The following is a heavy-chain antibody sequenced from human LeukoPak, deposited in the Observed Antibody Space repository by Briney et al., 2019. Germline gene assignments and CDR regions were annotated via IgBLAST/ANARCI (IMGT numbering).Heavy chain of an antibody. CDR1: GGSISSSSYY. J-gene: IGHJ4*02. CDR2: IYYSGST. D-gene: IGHD3-9*01. Sequence: SETLSLTCTVSGGSISSSSYYWGWIRQPPGKGLEWIGSIYYSGSTYYNPSLKSRVTISVDTSKNQFSLRLSSVTAADTAVYYCARTLRYFDWLPAGETDYWGQGTLVTVSS. CDR3: ARTLRYFDWLPAGETDY. V-gene: IGHV4-39*01.